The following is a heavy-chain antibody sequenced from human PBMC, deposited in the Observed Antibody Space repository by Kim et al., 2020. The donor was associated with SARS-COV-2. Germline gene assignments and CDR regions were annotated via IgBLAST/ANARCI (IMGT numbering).Heavy chain of an antibody. V-gene: IGHV4-39*01. Sequence: SETLSLTCSVSGDSISRSSNWWGWIRQPPGKGLEWIGNIHYSESRHYSPSLKSRVTISVDTSKNQFSLKLTSVTAADTAVYYCARVGYSDAFDVWGQGTKVIVSS. D-gene: IGHD5-12*01. CDR3: ARVGYSDAFDV. J-gene: IGHJ3*01. CDR1: GDSISRSSNW. CDR2: IHYSESR.